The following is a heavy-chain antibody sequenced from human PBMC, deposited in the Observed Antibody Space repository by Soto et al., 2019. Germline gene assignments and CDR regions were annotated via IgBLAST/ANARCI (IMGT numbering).Heavy chain of an antibody. J-gene: IGHJ4*02. CDR1: GYTFTSYG. V-gene: IGHV1-18*01. Sequence: QVQLVKSGAEVKKPGASVKVSCTDSGYTFTSYGRNWVRQAPGQGLEWMGWISFYNGNTNYAQKLQGRATMTTDTYTRTAYMELRSLRSDDTAVYYCAIDHEGYGSGGYGYWGQGILVTVSS. CDR3: AIDHEGYGSGGYGY. D-gene: IGHD3-10*01. CDR2: ISFYNGNT.